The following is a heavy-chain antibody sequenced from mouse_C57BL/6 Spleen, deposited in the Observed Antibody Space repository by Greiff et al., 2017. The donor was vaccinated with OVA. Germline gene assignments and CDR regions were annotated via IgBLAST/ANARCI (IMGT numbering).Heavy chain of an antibody. CDR3: ARSGPYYYGSSYAMDY. V-gene: IGHV1-9*01. D-gene: IGHD1-1*01. J-gene: IGHJ4*01. CDR2: ILPGSGST. CDR1: GYTFTGYW. Sequence: VQLQQSGAELMKPGASVKLSCKATGYTFTGYWIEWVKQRPGHGLEWIGEILPGSGSTNYNEKFKGKATFTADTSSNTAYMQLSSLTTEDSAIYYCARSGPYYYGSSYAMDYWGQGTSVTVSS.